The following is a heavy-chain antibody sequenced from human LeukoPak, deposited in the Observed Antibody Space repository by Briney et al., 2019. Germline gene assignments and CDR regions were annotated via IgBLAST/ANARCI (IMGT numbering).Heavy chain of an antibody. Sequence: PSETLSLTCAVSGGSISSSNWWNWVRQPPGRGLEWIGSIHYSGSTSYNSSLKSRVTISVDTSKNQFSLKLSSVTPADTAVYYCARQVYSSSWSYYFDYWGQGILVTVSS. CDR1: GGSISSSNW. D-gene: IGHD6-13*01. CDR3: ARQVYSSSWSYYFDY. V-gene: IGHV4-4*02. CDR2: IHYSGST. J-gene: IGHJ4*02.